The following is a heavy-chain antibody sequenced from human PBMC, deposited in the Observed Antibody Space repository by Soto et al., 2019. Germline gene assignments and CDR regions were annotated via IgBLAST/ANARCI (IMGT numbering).Heavy chain of an antibody. V-gene: IGHV3-30-3*01. CDR2: ISYDGSNK. D-gene: IGHD4-17*01. CDR3: ARSGDYQRDFDY. CDR1: GFTFSSYA. J-gene: IGHJ4*02. Sequence: QVQLVESGGGVVQPGRSLRLSCAASGFTFSSYAMHWVRQAPGKGLEWVAVISYDGSNKYYADSVKGRFTISRDNSKNTLYLQMYSLIAEYTAVYYCARSGDYQRDFDYWGQGTLVTVSS.